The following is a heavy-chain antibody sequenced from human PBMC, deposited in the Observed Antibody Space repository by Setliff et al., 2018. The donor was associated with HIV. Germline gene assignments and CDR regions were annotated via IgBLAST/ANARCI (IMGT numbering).Heavy chain of an antibody. Sequence: ASVKVSCKASGYTFISYYMHWVRQAPGQGLEWMGIINPSGGSTRYAQKFQGRVTMTRETSTSIVYMELSSLRSEDTAVFYCARESREYNYGFDPWGQGTLVTVSS. V-gene: IGHV1-46*01. J-gene: IGHJ5*02. CDR1: GYTFISYY. D-gene: IGHD5-18*01. CDR3: ARESREYNYGFDP. CDR2: INPSGGST.